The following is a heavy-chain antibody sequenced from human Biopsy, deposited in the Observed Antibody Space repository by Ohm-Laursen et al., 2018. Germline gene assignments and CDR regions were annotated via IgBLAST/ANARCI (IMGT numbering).Heavy chain of an antibody. CDR3: ARDCNGDNCGVDF. V-gene: IGHV1-69*04. D-gene: IGHD2-15*01. J-gene: IGHJ4*02. Sequence: SVKVSCKASGGTSSNFAINWVRQAPGQGLECMGRTIPLIGLTNYAQKFQGRVTITADKFTNTVYMELSSLRSDDTAVYFCARDCNGDNCGVDFWGQGTLVTVS. CDR1: GGTSSNFA. CDR2: TIPLIGLT.